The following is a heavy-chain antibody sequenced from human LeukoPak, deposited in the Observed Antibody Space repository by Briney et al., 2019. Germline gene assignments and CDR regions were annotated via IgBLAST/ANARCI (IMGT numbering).Heavy chain of an antibody. CDR1: GYTFTGYY. V-gene: IGHV1-2*06. D-gene: IGHD3-22*01. Sequence: VASVKVSCKASGYTFTGYYIHWVRQAPGQGLEWMGRINPNSGGTIYAQKLQGRVTMTRDTSISTAYMELSSLTSDDTAVYYCAREGDSSVDYWGQGTLVTVSS. CDR2: INPNSGGT. J-gene: IGHJ4*02. CDR3: AREGDSSVDY.